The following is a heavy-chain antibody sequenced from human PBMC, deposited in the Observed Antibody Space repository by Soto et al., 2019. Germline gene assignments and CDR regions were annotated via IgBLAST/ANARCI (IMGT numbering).Heavy chain of an antibody. Sequence: SETRSLTCTVSGGSISSYYWSWIRQPPGKGLEWIGYIYYSGSTNYNPSLKSRVTISVDTSKNQFSLKLSSVTAADTAVYYCARVRAYDSSGYYLDYRGQGTLVTVS. D-gene: IGHD3-22*01. CDR2: IYYSGST. CDR1: GGSISSYY. J-gene: IGHJ4*02. CDR3: ARVRAYDSSGYYLDY. V-gene: IGHV4-59*01.